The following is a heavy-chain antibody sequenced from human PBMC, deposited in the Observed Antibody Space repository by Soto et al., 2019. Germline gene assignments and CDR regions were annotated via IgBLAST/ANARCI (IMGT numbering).Heavy chain of an antibody. CDR1: GFTFSSYG. D-gene: IGHD3-22*01. Sequence: PGGSLRLSCAASGFTFSSYGMSWVRQAPGKGLEWVAVIWCDGSNKYYADSVNGRFTISRDNSKNTLYLQMNSLRAEDTAVYYCARDGRNYYDSSGYYLRHWGQGTLVTVSS. V-gene: IGHV3-33*08. CDR2: IWCDGSNK. CDR3: ARDGRNYYDSSGYYLRH. J-gene: IGHJ1*01.